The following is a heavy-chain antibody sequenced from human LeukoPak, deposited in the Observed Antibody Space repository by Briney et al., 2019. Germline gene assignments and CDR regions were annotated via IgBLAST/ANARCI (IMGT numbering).Heavy chain of an antibody. D-gene: IGHD3-10*01. CDR2: MNPNSGNT. CDR3: ARNPYYYGSGSYFADY. CDR1: GYTFTSYD. J-gene: IGHJ4*02. V-gene: IGHV1-8*01. Sequence: ASVKVSCKASGYTFTSYDINWVRQATGQGLEWMGWMNPNSGNTGYAQKFQGRVTMTRNTSISTAYMELSSLRSEDTAVYYCARNPYYYGSGSYFADYWGQGTLVTVSS.